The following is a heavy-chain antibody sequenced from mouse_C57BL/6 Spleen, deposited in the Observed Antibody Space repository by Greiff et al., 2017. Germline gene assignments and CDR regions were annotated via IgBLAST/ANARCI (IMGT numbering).Heavy chain of an antibody. D-gene: IGHD2-5*01. CDR2: IHPNSGST. CDR1: GYTFTSYW. V-gene: IGHV1-64*01. J-gene: IGHJ2*01. CDR3: ARYLYYSNSYFDY. Sequence: QVQLQQPGAELVKPGASVKLSCKASGYTFTSYWMHWVKQRPGQGLEWIGMIHPNSGSTNYNEKFKSKATLTVDKSSSTAYMQLSSLTSEDSAVYYCARYLYYSNSYFDYWGQGTTLTGSS.